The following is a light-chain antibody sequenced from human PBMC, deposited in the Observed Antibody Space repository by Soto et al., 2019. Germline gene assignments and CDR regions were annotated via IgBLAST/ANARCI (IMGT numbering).Light chain of an antibody. CDR1: QSVSSNF. J-gene: IGKJ1*01. Sequence: EIVLTQSPGTLYLSPGERATLSCSASQSVSSNFLAWYQQKSGQAPRLVIYGASNRATGIPDRFSGSGSGKDFTLTISRLEHGDFAVYYCQNYGITPWTFGQRTNVEIK. V-gene: IGKV3-20*01. CDR2: GAS. CDR3: QNYGITPWT.